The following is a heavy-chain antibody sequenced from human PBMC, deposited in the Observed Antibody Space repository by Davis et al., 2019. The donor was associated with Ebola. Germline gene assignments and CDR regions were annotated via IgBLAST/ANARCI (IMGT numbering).Heavy chain of an antibody. D-gene: IGHD6-19*01. CDR1: GYSISSGYY. CDR2: IYHSGST. Sequence: MPGGSLRLSCTVSGYSISSGYYWGWIRQPPGKGLEWIGSIYHSGSTYYNPSLKSRVTISVDTSKNQFSLKLSSVTAADTAVYYCARIPSWYSSGWYFDYWGQGTLVTVSS. V-gene: IGHV4-38-2*02. J-gene: IGHJ4*02. CDR3: ARIPSWYSSGWYFDY.